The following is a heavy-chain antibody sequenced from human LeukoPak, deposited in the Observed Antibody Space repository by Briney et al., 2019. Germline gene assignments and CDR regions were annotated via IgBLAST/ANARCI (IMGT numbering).Heavy chain of an antibody. Sequence: ASVKVSCKASRGTFSSYTISWVRQAPGQGLEWMGRIIPILGIANYAQKFQGRVTITADKSTSTAYMELSSLRSEDTAVYYCARGPIVVVPAAPDYYYMDVWGKGTTVTVSS. D-gene: IGHD2-2*01. CDR1: RGTFSSYT. CDR3: ARGPIVVVPAAPDYYYMDV. V-gene: IGHV1-69*02. CDR2: IIPILGIA. J-gene: IGHJ6*03.